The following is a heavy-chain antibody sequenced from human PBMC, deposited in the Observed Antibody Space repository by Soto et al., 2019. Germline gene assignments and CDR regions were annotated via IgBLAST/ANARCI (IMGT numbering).Heavy chain of an antibody. J-gene: IGHJ4*02. V-gene: IGHV3-49*03. CDR3: TREDLGAASSLDF. CDR2: IRSKAYRGTP. D-gene: IGHD2-15*01. Sequence: PGGYLRLSSATSRFTCGDYAMRWLRQGPGKGLEWVGFIRSKAYRGTPQYAAAVKGRFTISRDDSKGIAYLQMNSMKTEDTAVYYCTREDLGAASSLDFWGQGTLVTVSS. CDR1: RFTCGDYA.